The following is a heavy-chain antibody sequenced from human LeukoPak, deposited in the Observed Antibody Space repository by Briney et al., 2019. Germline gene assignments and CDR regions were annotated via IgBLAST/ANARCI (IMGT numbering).Heavy chain of an antibody. J-gene: IGHJ4*02. CDR1: GFTFSGYA. D-gene: IGHD2-2*01. CDR2: IVGSGGST. CDR3: AKDRVTGSRSANSCYASDY. V-gene: IGHV3-23*01. Sequence: GGSLRLSCAASGFTFSGYAMSWVRQAPGKGLEWVSSIVGSGGSTYYADSVEGRFTISRDNSRNTLYLQMNSLRAEDTAVYYCAKDRVTGSRSANSCYASDYWGQGTLVTVSS.